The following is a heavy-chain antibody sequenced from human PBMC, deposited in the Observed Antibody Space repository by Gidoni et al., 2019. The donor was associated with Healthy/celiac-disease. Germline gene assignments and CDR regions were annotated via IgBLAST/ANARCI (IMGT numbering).Heavy chain of an antibody. CDR2: IRSKANSYAT. CDR3: TSQGAVAMGGY. Sequence: EVQLVESGGGWVQPGGCLKLSCAAYGLTFSGSAMHWVRQSSGKGLGWVGRIRSKANSYATAYAASVKGMFTISRDDSKNTAYLQMNSLKTEDTAVYYCTSQGAVAMGGYWGQGTLVTVSS. CDR1: GLTFSGSA. D-gene: IGHD5-18*01. V-gene: IGHV3-73*02. J-gene: IGHJ4*02.